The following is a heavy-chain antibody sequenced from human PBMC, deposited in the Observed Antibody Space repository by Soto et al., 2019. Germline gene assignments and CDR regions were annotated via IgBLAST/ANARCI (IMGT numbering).Heavy chain of an antibody. CDR1: GFTFSSYA. CDR2: ISGSGGST. CDR3: AKPLWFGELLSRGMDV. Sequence: GGSLRLSCAASGFTFSSYAMSWVRQAPGKGLEWVSAISGSGGSTYYADSVKGRFTISRDNSKNTLYLQMNSLRAEDTAVYYCAKPLWFGELLSRGMDVWGQGTTVTVSS. V-gene: IGHV3-23*01. J-gene: IGHJ6*02. D-gene: IGHD3-10*01.